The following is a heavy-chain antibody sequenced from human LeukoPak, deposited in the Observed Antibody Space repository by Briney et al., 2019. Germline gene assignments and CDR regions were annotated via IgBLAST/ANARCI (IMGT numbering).Heavy chain of an antibody. D-gene: IGHD6-25*01. V-gene: IGHV4-39*07. Sequence: PSETLSVTCTVSGGSISRDGYYWGWVRQPPGEGLEWIGTLYYTGSPYYNPSLKSRVTISLHTSKNQFSLKLTSVTAADTAVYYCARDVVSSAEGAYDAFDLWGQGTMVTVSS. CDR3: ARDVVSSAEGAYDAFDL. CDR2: LYYTGSP. CDR1: GGSISRDGYY. J-gene: IGHJ3*01.